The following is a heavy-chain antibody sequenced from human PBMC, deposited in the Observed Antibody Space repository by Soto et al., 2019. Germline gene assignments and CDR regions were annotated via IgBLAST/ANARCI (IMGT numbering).Heavy chain of an antibody. D-gene: IGHD3-22*01. Sequence: GASVKVSCKASGGTFSSYAISWVRQAPGQGLEWMGGIIPIFGTANYAQKFQGRVTITADESTSTAYMELSSLRSEDTAVYYCARDRNYYDSSGYYPDAFDIWGQGTMVTVSS. CDR3: ARDRNYYDSSGYYPDAFDI. J-gene: IGHJ3*02. CDR2: IIPIFGTA. CDR1: GGTFSSYA. V-gene: IGHV1-69*13.